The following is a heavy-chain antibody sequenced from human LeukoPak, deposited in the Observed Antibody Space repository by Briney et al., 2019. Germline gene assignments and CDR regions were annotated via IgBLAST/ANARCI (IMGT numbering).Heavy chain of an antibody. CDR2: MNPNSGNT. D-gene: IGHD6-13*01. CDR3: ARGRRPQQQLAPNWFDP. Sequence: ASVKVSCKASGYTFTSYDINWVRQATGQGLEWMGWMNPNSGNTGYAQKFQGRVTMTRNTSISTAYMELSSLRSEDTAVYYCARGRRPQQQLAPNWFDPWGQGTLVTVSS. J-gene: IGHJ5*02. V-gene: IGHV1-8*01. CDR1: GYTFTSYD.